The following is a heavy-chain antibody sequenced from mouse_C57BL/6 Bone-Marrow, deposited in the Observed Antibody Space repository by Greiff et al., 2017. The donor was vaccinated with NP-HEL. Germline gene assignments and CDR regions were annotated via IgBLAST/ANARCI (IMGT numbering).Heavy chain of an antibody. V-gene: IGHV1-22*01. D-gene: IGHD1-1*01. Sequence: EVQLQQSGPELVKPGASVKMSCKASGYTFTDYNMHWVKQSHGKSLEWIGYINPNNGGTSYNQKFKGKATLTVNKSSSTAYMELRSLTSEESAVDYCARDLNYDGSSLGGYFDVWGTGTTVTVSS. CDR2: INPNNGGT. CDR3: ARDLNYDGSSLGGYFDV. CDR1: GYTFTDYN. J-gene: IGHJ1*03.